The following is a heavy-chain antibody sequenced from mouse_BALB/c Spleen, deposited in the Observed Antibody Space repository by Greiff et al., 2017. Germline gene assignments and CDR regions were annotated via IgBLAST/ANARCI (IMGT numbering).Heavy chain of an antibody. D-gene: IGHD1-1*01. V-gene: IGHV3-2*02. CDR3: ARGDYYGSSFDD. CDR1: GYSITSDYA. J-gene: IGHJ2*01. CDR2: ISYSGST. Sequence: EVKLVESGPGLVKPSQSLSLTCTVTGYSITSDYAWNWIRQFPGNKLEWMGYISYSGSTSYNPSLKSRISITRDTSKNQFFLQLNSVTTEDTATYYCARGDYYGSSFDDWGQGTTLTVAS.